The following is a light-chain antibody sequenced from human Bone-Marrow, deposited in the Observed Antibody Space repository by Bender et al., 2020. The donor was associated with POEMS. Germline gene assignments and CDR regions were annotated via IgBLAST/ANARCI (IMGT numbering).Light chain of an antibody. J-gene: IGLJ2*01. V-gene: IGLV2-14*01. CDR3: SSYTSSSTLDDVV. Sequence: QSALTQPASVSGSPGQSITISCTGTSSDVGYYNYVSWYQQHPGKAPKLLIYDVTNRPSGVSNRFSGSKSGNTASLTISGLQAEDEADYYCSSYTSSSTLDDVVFGGGTKLTVL. CDR2: DVT. CDR1: SSDVGYYNY.